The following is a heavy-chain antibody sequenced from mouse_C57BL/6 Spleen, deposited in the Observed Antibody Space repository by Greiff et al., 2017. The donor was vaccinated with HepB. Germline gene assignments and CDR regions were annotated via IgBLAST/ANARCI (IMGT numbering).Heavy chain of an antibody. V-gene: IGHV5-17*01. Sequence: EVMLVESGGGLVKPGGSLKLSCAASGFTFSDYGMHWVRQAPEKGLEWVAYISRGSSTIYYADTVKGRFTISRDNANNTLFLQMTSLRSEDTAMYYWSRSYYSNYEDYAVDYWGQGDSVTVSS. CDR1: GFTFSDYG. D-gene: IGHD2-5*01. CDR3: SRSYYSNYEDYAVDY. J-gene: IGHJ4*01. CDR2: ISRGSSTI.